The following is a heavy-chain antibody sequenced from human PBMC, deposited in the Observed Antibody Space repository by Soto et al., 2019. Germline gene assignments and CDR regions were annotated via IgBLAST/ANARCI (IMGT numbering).Heavy chain of an antibody. CDR3: ARLSVRYCSGGSCSQLDY. CDR1: GFTFSTYS. Sequence: EVQLVESGGGLVQPGGSVRLSCAASGFTFSTYSMNWVRQAPGKGLEWVSFISSSGGTIYYADSVKGRFTISRDNAKNSLNLQMNSLSDEDTAVYYCARLSVRYCSGGSCSQLDYWGQGTLVTVSS. V-gene: IGHV3-48*02. J-gene: IGHJ4*02. CDR2: ISSSGGTI. D-gene: IGHD2-15*01.